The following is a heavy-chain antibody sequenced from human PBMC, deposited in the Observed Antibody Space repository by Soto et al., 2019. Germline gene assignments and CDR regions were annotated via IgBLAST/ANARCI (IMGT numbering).Heavy chain of an antibody. J-gene: IGHJ4*02. D-gene: IGHD3-10*01. CDR1: GFTFSSSW. V-gene: IGHV3-74*01. Sequence: EVQLVESGGGLVQPGGSLRLSCAASGFTFSSSWMHWVRQVPGKGLVWVSRINSDGSTTHYADSVRGRFTISRDNAKNTLFLEVNSLTIEDTAVYFCACLPMPRGPCAFWGQGTLVTVSS. CDR3: ACLPMPRGPCAF. CDR2: INSDGSTT.